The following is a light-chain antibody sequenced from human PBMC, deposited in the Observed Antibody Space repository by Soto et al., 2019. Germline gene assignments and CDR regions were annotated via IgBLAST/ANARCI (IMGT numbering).Light chain of an antibody. CDR2: GAS. CDR3: QQFNSWPRT. CDR1: QSVSGN. J-gene: IGKJ1*01. Sequence: DIVLTQSPAAVSASPGERVTLSCRASQSVSGNVAWYHQKPGQPPRLLVYGASTTATDIPARFFGSGSETDFTLTITRLQSEDFGTYYCQQFNSWPRTFGQGTKVDIK. V-gene: IGKV3-15*01.